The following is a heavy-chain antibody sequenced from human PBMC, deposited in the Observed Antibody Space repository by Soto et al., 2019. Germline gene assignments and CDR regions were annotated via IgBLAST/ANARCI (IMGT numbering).Heavy chain of an antibody. CDR1: GYTFTRYN. D-gene: IGHD6-19*01. CDR3: ARAVAVPADFDY. Sequence: GASVKVSCKPPGYTFTRYNIHWVRQAPGQRLEWMGWINAGNGNTKYSQKFQGRVTITRDTPASTAYMELSSLRSEDTAVYYCARAVAVPADFDYWGQGTLVTVSS. CDR2: INAGNGNT. V-gene: IGHV1-3*01. J-gene: IGHJ4*02.